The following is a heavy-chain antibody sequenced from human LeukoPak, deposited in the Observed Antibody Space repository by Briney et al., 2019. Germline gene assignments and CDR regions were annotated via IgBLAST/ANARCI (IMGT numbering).Heavy chain of an antibody. CDR1: GGSISSSSYY. J-gene: IGHJ4*02. Sequence: SETLSLTCTVSGGSISSSSYYWGWIRQPPGKGLEWIGSIYYSGSTYYNPSLKSRVTISVDTSKNQFSLRLSSVTAADTAVYYCATVRSNWGWSGVYWGQGTLVTVSS. CDR3: ATVRSNWGWSGVY. V-gene: IGHV4-39*01. D-gene: IGHD7-27*01. CDR2: IYYSGST.